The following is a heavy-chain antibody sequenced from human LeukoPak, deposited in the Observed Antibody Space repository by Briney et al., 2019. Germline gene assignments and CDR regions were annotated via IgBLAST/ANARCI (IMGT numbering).Heavy chain of an antibody. D-gene: IGHD1-26*01. CDR3: TTTGGSYGAYYMDV. CDR1: GVTVSSNY. J-gene: IGHJ6*03. V-gene: IGHV3-53*01. CDR2: IYTGGST. Sequence: PGGSLRLSCAASGVTVSSNYITWVRQAPGNGLEWFSVIYTGGSTYYADSVKGRFTISTYNSKNTLYLQMNSLRAEHPAVYYCTTTGGSYGAYYMDVWGKGNTVTVSS.